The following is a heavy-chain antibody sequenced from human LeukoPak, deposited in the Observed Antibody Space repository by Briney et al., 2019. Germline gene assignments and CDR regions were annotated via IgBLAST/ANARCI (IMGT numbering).Heavy chain of an antibody. V-gene: IGHV4-34*01. J-gene: IGHJ5*02. CDR2: INHSGST. D-gene: IGHD3-3*01. Sequence: SETLSLTCAVYGRSFSGYYWSWIRQPPGKGLEWIGEINHSGSTNYNPSLKSRVTISVDTSKNQFSLKLSSVTAADTAVYYCARGRRIFGVVIMRWFDPWGQGTLVTVSS. CDR1: GRSFSGYY. CDR3: ARGRRIFGVVIMRWFDP.